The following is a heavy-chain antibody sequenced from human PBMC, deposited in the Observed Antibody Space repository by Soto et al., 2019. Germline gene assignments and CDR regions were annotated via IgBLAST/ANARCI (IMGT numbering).Heavy chain of an antibody. CDR3: ARRRASVYGGNHHPYSCDW. CDR2: ISYSGRT. D-gene: IGHD2-21*01. CDR1: GASIITDNYF. Sequence: KTSETLSLTCTVSGASIITDNYFWVWIRQSPRRGLELIGSISYSGRTYDNPSLQSRVTISIDASKNQFSLKLTSVTTADTAVYXSARRRASVYGGNHHPYSCDWWGQGYLVAVSS. V-gene: IGHV4-39*01. J-gene: IGHJ4*02.